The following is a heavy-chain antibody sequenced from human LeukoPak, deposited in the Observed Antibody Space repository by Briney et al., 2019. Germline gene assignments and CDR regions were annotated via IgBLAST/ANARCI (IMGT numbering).Heavy chain of an antibody. J-gene: IGHJ4*02. D-gene: IGHD5-18*01. CDR1: GGSISSEEYY. Sequence: SETLSLTCTVSGGSISSEEYYWSWIRQPPGKGLEGIGYIYYSGSAYYNPSLKSRVTISVDTSTNKFSLKLSSVTAADTAVYYCASRGYSYGYLEGGDYFDYWGQGTLVTVSS. CDR2: IYYSGSA. V-gene: IGHV4-30-4*08. CDR3: ASRGYSYGYLEGGDYFDY.